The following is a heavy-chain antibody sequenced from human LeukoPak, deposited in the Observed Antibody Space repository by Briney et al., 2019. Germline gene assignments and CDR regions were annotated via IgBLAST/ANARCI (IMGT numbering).Heavy chain of an antibody. J-gene: IGHJ4*02. V-gene: IGHV3-23*01. CDR1: GFTFSSYA. D-gene: IGHD3-22*01. Sequence: GGSLRLSCAASGFTFSSYAMSWVRQAPGKALEWVSAISGSGGSTYYADSVKGRFTISRDNSKNTLYLQMNSLRAEDTAVYYCARGYSSGYTYYFDYWGQGTLVTVSS. CDR2: ISGSGGST. CDR3: ARGYSSGYTYYFDY.